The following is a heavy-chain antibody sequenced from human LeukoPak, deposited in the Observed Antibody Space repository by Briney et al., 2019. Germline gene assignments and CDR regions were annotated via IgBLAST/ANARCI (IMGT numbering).Heavy chain of an antibody. Sequence: PSETLSLTCGVSGESFNGYYWTWIRQSPGKGLEWIGEINDIGHTNYNSALKSRGTILLDTSKKQFSLRLSSVTAADTAVYYCARGEGNDYVWGSFYYYLDVWGKGTTVTVSS. V-gene: IGHV4-34*01. J-gene: IGHJ6*03. D-gene: IGHD3-16*01. CDR2: INDIGHT. CDR1: GESFNGYY. CDR3: ARGEGNDYVWGSFYYYLDV.